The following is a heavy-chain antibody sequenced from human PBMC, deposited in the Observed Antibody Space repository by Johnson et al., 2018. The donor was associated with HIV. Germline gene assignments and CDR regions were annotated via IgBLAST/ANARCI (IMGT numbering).Heavy chain of an antibody. D-gene: IGHD5-24*01. J-gene: IGHJ3*02. CDR1: GFTFSSYG. V-gene: IGHV3-30*02. Sequence: QVQLVESGGGVVQPGGSLRLSCAASGFTFSSYGMHWVRQAPGKGLEWVAFIRYDGSNKYYADSVKGRFTISRDNSKNTLYLQINSLRSEDTAMYYCTTDSRATSMMTIEDGFDIWGQGTMVTVSS. CDR2: IRYDGSNK. CDR3: TTDSRATSMMTIEDGFDI.